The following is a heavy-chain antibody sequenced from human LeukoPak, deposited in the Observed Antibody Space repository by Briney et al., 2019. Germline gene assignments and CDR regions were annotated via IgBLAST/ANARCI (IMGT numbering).Heavy chain of an antibody. D-gene: IGHD2-2*01. Sequence: GGSLRLSCAASGFTFSSYSMNWVRQAPGKGLEWVSYISSSSSIYYADSVKGRFTISRDNAKNSLYLQMNSLRAEDTAVYYCARIGAPYCSSTSCYHRDYYYYYYMDVWGKGTTVTVSS. V-gene: IGHV3-48*01. CDR1: GFTFSSYS. CDR2: ISSSSSI. J-gene: IGHJ6*03. CDR3: ARIGAPYCSSTSCYHRDYYYYYYMDV.